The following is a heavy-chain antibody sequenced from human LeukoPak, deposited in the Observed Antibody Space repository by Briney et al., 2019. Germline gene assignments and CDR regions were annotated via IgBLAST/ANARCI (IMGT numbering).Heavy chain of an antibody. D-gene: IGHD1-26*01. CDR3: ATWDNAWEFAY. CDR2: IKDDGSDK. J-gene: IGHJ4*02. CDR1: GFTFSESW. Sequence: GGSLRLSCAASGFTFSESWMTWVRQAPGKGLEWVAHIKDDGSDKYYADSVTGRFTISRDNTKNSLFLQMTSLTAEDTAVYYCATWDNAWEFAYWGQGTLVSVSS. V-gene: IGHV3-7*05.